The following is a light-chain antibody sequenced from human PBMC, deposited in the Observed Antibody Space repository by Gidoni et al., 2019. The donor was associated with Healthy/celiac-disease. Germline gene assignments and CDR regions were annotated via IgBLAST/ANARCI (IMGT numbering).Light chain of an antibody. V-gene: IGKV3-15*01. Sequence: ELVMTQSPATLSVSPGERATLSCRASQSVSSNLAWYQQKPGQAPRLLIYGASTRATGIPAGFSGSGSGTEFTLTISSLQSEDFAVYYCQQYNNWPPPLTFGGGTKVEIK. J-gene: IGKJ4*01. CDR3: QQYNNWPPPLT. CDR2: GAS. CDR1: QSVSSN.